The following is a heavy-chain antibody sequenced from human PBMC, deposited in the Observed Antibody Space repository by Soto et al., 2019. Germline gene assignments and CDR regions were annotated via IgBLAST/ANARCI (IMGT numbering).Heavy chain of an antibody. CDR1: GVSLSSYA. V-gene: IGHV1-69*06. Sequence: SPVKAACKASGVSLSSYAGGWLRQAPGQGLEWMGVIIPIFGTATYAQKFQGRVTITADKSTSTAYMEMSSLRSEDTAVYYCARDGERYGYSSGWYYLDNWGQGTLVTVSS. J-gene: IGHJ4*02. D-gene: IGHD6-19*01. CDR3: ARDGERYGYSSGWYYLDN. CDR2: IIPIFGTA.